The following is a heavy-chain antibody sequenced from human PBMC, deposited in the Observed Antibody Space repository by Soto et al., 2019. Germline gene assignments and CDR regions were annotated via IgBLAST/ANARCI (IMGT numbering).Heavy chain of an antibody. V-gene: IGHV1-46*01. CDR3: ARDLVDHGGNFPYYYYGMDV. Sequence: ASVKVSCKASGYTFTSYYMHWVRQAPGQGLEWMGIINPSGGSTSYAQKFQGRVTMTRDTSTSTVYMELSSLRSEDTAVYYCARDLVDHGGNFPYYYYGMDVWGQGTTVTVSS. D-gene: IGHD2-21*01. CDR1: GYTFTSYY. J-gene: IGHJ6*02. CDR2: INPSGGST.